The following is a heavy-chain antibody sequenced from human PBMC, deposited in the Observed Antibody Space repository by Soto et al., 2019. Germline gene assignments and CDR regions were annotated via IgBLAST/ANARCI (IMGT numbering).Heavy chain of an antibody. CDR2: MNTNTGNT. CDR3: ARVVRFFGGHAGF. CDR1: GYTFTEFD. Sequence: QVLLVQSGADVKKPGASVKVSCKTSGYTFTEFDINWVRQAPGQGLEWMGWMNTNTGNTGYAQKSQGRVTMTRDTYISTAYMELRRLRSEDTAGYYCARVVRFFGGHAGFWGQGTLVTVSS. V-gene: IGHV1-8*01. D-gene: IGHD3-3*01. J-gene: IGHJ4*02.